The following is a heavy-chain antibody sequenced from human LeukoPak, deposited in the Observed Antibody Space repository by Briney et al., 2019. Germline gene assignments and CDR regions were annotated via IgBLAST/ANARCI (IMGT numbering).Heavy chain of an antibody. CDR3: ARALHFPYYYGSGSYYGMDV. D-gene: IGHD3-10*01. V-gene: IGHV1-18*01. J-gene: IGHJ6*02. CDR2: ISAYNGNT. CDR1: GYTFTSYG. Sequence: ASVKVSCKASGYTFTSYGISWVRQAPGQGLEWMGWISAYNGNTNYAQKLQGRVTMTTDTSTSTAYMELRSLRSDDTAVYYCARALHFPYYYGSGSYYGMDVWGQGTTVTVSS.